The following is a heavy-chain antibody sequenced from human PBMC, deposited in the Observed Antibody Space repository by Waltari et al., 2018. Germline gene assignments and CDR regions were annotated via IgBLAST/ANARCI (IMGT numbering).Heavy chain of an antibody. CDR3: FLHFGVFVTYFFYYGIDV. CDR2: INVCYCYT. J-gene: IGHJ6*02. Sequence: QVQIVQSGAEVKKPGASVKVSCKASGYTFKTYSFHWVRQAPGHILEWMGWINVCYCYTKYSQKFQVRIIITMDISASSAFIEVCILISEVIVVYYFFLHFGVFVTYFFYYGIDVWCQGTTVIVSS. V-gene: IGHV1-3*01. D-gene: IGHD3-3*01. CDR1: GYTFKTYS.